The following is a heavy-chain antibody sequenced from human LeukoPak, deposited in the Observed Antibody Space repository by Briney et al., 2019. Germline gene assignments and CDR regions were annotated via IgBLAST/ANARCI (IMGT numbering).Heavy chain of an antibody. Sequence: GESLKISCKGSGYSFTNYWIVWVRQMPGKGLEWMAIIYPGDSDTRYSPSFQGQVTISADKSISTAYLQWSSLKASDTATYYCARRGSSSSLVYFDYWGQGSLVTVSS. CDR3: ARRGSSSSLVYFDY. D-gene: IGHD6-6*01. CDR2: IYPGDSDT. V-gene: IGHV5-51*01. CDR1: GYSFTNYW. J-gene: IGHJ4*02.